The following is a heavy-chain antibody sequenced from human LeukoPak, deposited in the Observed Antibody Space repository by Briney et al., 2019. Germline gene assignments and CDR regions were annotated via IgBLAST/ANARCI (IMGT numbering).Heavy chain of an antibody. Sequence: GGSLRLSYAESGFTFNNYGIHWGRQAPGKGLERVAAICYDGSNKYYGDSVKGRFTISRDNSKNTLYLQMNSLRAEDTAAYYCARAGYGDPHFDFWGQGTLVTVSS. V-gene: IGHV3-33*01. CDR1: GFTFNNYG. J-gene: IGHJ4*02. CDR2: ICYDGSNK. CDR3: ARAGYGDPHFDF. D-gene: IGHD4-17*01.